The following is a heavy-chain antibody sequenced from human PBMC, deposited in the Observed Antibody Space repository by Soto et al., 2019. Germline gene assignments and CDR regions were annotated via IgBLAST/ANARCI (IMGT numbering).Heavy chain of an antibody. CDR1: GGSISSGGYY. D-gene: IGHD1-26*01. V-gene: IGHV4-31*03. CDR2: IYYSGST. CDR3: ASRPYSAWDFDY. Sequence: PSETLSLTCTVSGGSISSGGYYWSWIRQHPGKGLEWIGYIYYSGSTYYNPSLKSRVTISVDTSKNQFSLKLSSVTAADTAVYYCASRPYSAWDFDYWGQGTLVTVSS. J-gene: IGHJ4*02.